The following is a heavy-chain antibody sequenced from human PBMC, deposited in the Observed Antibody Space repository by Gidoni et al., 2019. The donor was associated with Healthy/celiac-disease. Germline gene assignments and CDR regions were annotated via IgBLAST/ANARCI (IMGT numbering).Heavy chain of an antibody. CDR2: IYPGDSDT. Sequence: EVQLVQSGAEVKKPGESLKISCKGSGYSFTSYWIGWVRQMPGKGLEWMGIIYPGDSDTRYSPSFQGQVTISADKSISTAYLQWSSLKASDTAMYYCARQQLVMGKGLENDYWGQGTLVTVSS. CDR3: ARQQLVMGKGLENDY. V-gene: IGHV5-51*01. J-gene: IGHJ4*02. D-gene: IGHD6-13*01. CDR1: GYSFTSYW.